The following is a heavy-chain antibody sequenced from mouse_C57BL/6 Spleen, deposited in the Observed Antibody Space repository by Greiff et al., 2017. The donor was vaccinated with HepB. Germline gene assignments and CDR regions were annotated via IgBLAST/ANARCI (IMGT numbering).Heavy chain of an antibody. CDR2: ISSGGDYI. J-gene: IGHJ2*01. CDR1: GFTFSSYA. Sequence: DVMLVESGEGLVKPGGSLKLSCAASGFTFSSYAMSWVRQTPEKRLEWVAYISSGGDYIYYADTVKGRFTISRDNARNTLYLQMSSLKSEDTAMYYCTRENYGSSIDYWGQGTTLTVSS. CDR3: TRENYGSSIDY. V-gene: IGHV5-9-1*02. D-gene: IGHD1-1*01.